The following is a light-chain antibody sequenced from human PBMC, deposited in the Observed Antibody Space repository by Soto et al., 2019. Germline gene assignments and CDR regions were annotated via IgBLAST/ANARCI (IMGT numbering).Light chain of an antibody. V-gene: IGKV3-20*01. CDR3: QQYDSSWT. J-gene: IGKJ1*01. CDR1: QSVPSKF. Sequence: EIVLTQSPGTLSLSPGERATLSCRASQSVPSKFLAWYQQKPGQAPILLIYGVSRRATGIPDRFSGSGSGTDFTLTISRLEPEDFAVYYCQQYDSSWTFGQGTKVEI. CDR2: GVS.